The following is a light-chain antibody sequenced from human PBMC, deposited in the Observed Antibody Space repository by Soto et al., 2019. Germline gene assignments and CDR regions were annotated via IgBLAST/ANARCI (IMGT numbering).Light chain of an antibody. Sequence: QSALTQPASVSGSPGQSITISCTGTSSDVGGYNYVSWYQQHPGNAPKLMIYEVSNRPSGVSNRFSGSKSGNTASLTISGLHAEDEADYYCSSYTSSSTPWVFGGGTKLTVL. CDR2: EVS. J-gene: IGLJ3*02. CDR1: SSDVGGYNY. V-gene: IGLV2-14*01. CDR3: SSYTSSSTPWV.